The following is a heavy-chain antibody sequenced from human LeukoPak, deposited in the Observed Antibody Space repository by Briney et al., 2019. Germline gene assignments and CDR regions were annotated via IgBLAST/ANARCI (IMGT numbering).Heavy chain of an antibody. Sequence: GGSLRLSCAASGFTFNSYWMSWVRQAPGKGLEWAANIKEDGSEKHYVDSVKGRFTISRDNCKNSLYLQMNSLRAEDTALYYCAKDQTGGYSSSWYPDYWGQGTLVTVSS. V-gene: IGHV3-7*03. J-gene: IGHJ4*02. CDR3: AKDQTGGYSSSWYPDY. CDR1: GFTFNSYW. CDR2: IKEDGSEK. D-gene: IGHD6-13*01.